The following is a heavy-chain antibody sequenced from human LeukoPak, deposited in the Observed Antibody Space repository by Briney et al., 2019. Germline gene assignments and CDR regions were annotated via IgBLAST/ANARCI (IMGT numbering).Heavy chain of an antibody. CDR2: IIPIFGTA. CDR3: ARRPHDYGDYGAFDI. CDR1: GGTFSSYA. D-gene: IGHD4-17*01. V-gene: IGHV1-69*06. Sequence: GASVKVSCTASGGTFSSYAISWVRQAPGQGLEWMGGIIPIFGTANYAQKFQGRVTITADKSTSTAYMELSSLRSEDTAVYYCARRPHDYGDYGAFDIWGQGTMVTVSS. J-gene: IGHJ3*02.